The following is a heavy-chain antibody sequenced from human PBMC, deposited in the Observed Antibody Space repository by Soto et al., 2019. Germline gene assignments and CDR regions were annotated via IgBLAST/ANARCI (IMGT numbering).Heavy chain of an antibody. V-gene: IGHV3-23*01. CDR2: ISASGGST. Sequence: EVQLLESGGGVEQPGGSLRLSCAASGFTFDSFAMTWVRQAPGKGLEWVSAISASGGSTFYADSVKGRFTISRDSSKNTLYLQMTSLRAEETAVDYCARGAVMPDSWGQGTLVTVSS. CDR3: ARGAVMPDS. CDR1: GFTFDSFA. D-gene: IGHD3-16*01. J-gene: IGHJ4*02.